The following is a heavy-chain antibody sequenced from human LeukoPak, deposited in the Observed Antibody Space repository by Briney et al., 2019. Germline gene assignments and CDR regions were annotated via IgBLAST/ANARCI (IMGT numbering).Heavy chain of an antibody. D-gene: IGHD4-17*01. CDR1: GFTFTIDA. CDR3: AKSFAAGDKPLRGYGATYGMDV. CDR2: VSGTAGST. J-gene: IGHJ6*02. V-gene: IGHV3-23*01. Sequence: PRGSLRLSGAASGFTFTIDAMNWVREAPGNGLEWVSAVSGTAGSTYYADSVKGRSSISRDNSKNTLYLQMNSLRAEDTAVYYCAKSFAAGDKPLRGYGATYGMDVWGQGTTVTVSS.